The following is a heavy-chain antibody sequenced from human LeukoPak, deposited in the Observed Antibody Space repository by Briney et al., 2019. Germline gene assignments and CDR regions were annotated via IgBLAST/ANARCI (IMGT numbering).Heavy chain of an antibody. CDR3: ARVRLQPRTLLDDAFDI. J-gene: IGHJ3*02. CDR2: ISTSSSYI. Sequence: PGGSLRLSCAASGFTFSTYGMHWVRQAPGKGLEWVSCISTSSSYIYYADSVKGRFTISRDNAKNSLYLQMNSLRAEDTAVYYCARVRLQPRTLLDDAFDIWGQGTMVTVSS. V-gene: IGHV3-21*01. D-gene: IGHD1-14*01. CDR1: GFTFSTYG.